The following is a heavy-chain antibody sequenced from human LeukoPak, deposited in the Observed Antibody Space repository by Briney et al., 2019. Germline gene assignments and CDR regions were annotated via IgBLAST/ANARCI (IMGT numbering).Heavy chain of an antibody. J-gene: IGHJ5*02. V-gene: IGHV3-23*01. D-gene: IGHD2-21*01. CDR1: GFTFDNHA. CDR2: ITGTGFDT. Sequence: PGGSLRLSCAASGFTFDNHAMTWVRQAPGKGLEWVSLITGTGFDTYTANSVKGRFITSRDNSKNSLYLRLNSLIPQDTAMYYCAKMAIAKGATQGRGFLQFDLWGQGTLVTVSS. CDR3: AKMAIAKGATQGRGFLQFDL.